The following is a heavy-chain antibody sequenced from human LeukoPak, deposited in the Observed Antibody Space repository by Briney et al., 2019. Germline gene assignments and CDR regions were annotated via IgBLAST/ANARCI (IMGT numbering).Heavy chain of an antibody. Sequence: SETLSLTCTVPGGSISSYYWSWIRQPPGKGLEWIGYIYYSGSTNYNPSLKSRVTISVDTSKNQFSLKLSSVTAADTAVYYCARLPYYYDSSGYYYYYYGMDVWGQGTTVTVSS. CDR2: IYYSGST. V-gene: IGHV4-59*08. CDR1: GGSISSYY. D-gene: IGHD3-22*01. J-gene: IGHJ6*02. CDR3: ARLPYYYDSSGYYYYYYGMDV.